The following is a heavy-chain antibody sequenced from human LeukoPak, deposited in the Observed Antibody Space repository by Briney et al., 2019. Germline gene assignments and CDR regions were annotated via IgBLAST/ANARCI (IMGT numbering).Heavy chain of an antibody. D-gene: IGHD3-9*01. V-gene: IGHV3-66*04. J-gene: IGHJ3*01. CDR1: GFTVSSNY. CDR3: ARPGYTAAYDL. Sequence: GGSLRLSCAASGFTVSSNYMSWVRQAPGKGLEWVSVIYSGGSTYYADSVKGRFTISRGNSKNTLYLQMNSLRAEDTAVYYCARPGYTAAYDLWGQGTMVTVSS. CDR2: IYSGGST.